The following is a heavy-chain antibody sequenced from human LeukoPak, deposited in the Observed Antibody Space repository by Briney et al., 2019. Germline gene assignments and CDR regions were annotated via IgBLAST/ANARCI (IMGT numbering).Heavy chain of an antibody. Sequence: GGSLRLSCAASGYTFTSHGMHWVRQAPGKGLEWVSGISTSGDRTFYTDSVKGRFTISRDNSKNTLYLQMNSLGAEDTAIYYCAKDSTSWGYWGQGTLVTVSS. CDR3: AKDSTSWGY. V-gene: IGHV3-23*01. CDR2: ISTSGDRT. CDR1: GYTFTSHG. D-gene: IGHD6-13*01. J-gene: IGHJ4*02.